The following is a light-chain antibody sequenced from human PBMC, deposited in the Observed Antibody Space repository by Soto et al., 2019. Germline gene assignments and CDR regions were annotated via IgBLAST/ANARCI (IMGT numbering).Light chain of an antibody. CDR2: EVS. CDR3: SSYTSSSTLNYV. CDR1: SSDIGNYNY. V-gene: IGLV2-14*01. Sequence: QSALTQPASVSGSPGQSITISCTGTSSDIGNYNYVSWYQQHPGKAPKLMIYEVSNRPSGVSNRFSGSKSGNTASLTISGLQAEDEADYYCSSYTSSSTLNYVFGTGTKLTVI. J-gene: IGLJ1*01.